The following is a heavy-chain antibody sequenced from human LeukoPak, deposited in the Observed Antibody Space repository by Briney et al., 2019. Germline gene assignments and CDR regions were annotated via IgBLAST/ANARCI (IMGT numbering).Heavy chain of an antibody. V-gene: IGHV3-23*01. D-gene: IGHD3-3*01. J-gene: IGHJ6*02. CDR2: ISGSGGST. CDR1: GFTFSSYA. CDR3: AKPSGYLYYYGMDV. Sequence: PGGSLRLSCAASGFTFSSYAMSWVRQAPGKGLEWVSAISGSGGSTYYADSVKGRFTISRDNSKNTLYLQMNSLRAEDTAVYYCAKPSGYLYYYGMDVWGQGTTVTVSS.